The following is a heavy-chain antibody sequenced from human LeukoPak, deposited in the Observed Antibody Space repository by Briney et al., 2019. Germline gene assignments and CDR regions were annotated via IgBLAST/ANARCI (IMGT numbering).Heavy chain of an antibody. D-gene: IGHD1-26*01. CDR3: ATTRGSSFDY. V-gene: IGHV4-59*01. CDR1: GGSISSYY. Sequence: SETLSLTCTVSGGSISSYYWSWIRRSPGKGLEWIGYIYYSGSTNYNPSLRSRVTISVDTSKNQFSLKLSSVTAADTAVYYCATTRGSSFDYWGQGTLVTVSS. J-gene: IGHJ4*02. CDR2: IYYSGST.